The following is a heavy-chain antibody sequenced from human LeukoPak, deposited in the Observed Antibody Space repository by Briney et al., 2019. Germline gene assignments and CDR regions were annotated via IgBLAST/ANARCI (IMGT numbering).Heavy chain of an antibody. V-gene: IGHV1-69*04. CDR1: GGTFSSYA. J-gene: IGHJ6*02. D-gene: IGHD2-2*01. Sequence: SVKVSCKASGGTFSSYAISWVRQAPGQGLEWMGRIIPILGIANYAQKFQGRVTITADKSTSTAYMELSSLRSEDTAVYYCARRVEYCSSTSCYAGLGYYYGMDVWGQGTTVTASS. CDR3: ARRVEYCSSTSCYAGLGYYYGMDV. CDR2: IIPILGIA.